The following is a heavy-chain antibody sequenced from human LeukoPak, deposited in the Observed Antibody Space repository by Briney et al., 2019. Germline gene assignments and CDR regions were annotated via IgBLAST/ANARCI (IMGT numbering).Heavy chain of an antibody. D-gene: IGHD3-3*01. Sequence: QPGGSLKLSCAASGFTFSGSAMHWVRQASGKGLEWVGRIRSKANSYATAYAASVKGRFTISRDDSKNTAYLQMNSPRAEDTAVYYCAKDALSTYYDFWSGYFHYFDYWGQGTLVTVSS. CDR1: GFTFSGSA. V-gene: IGHV3-73*01. J-gene: IGHJ4*02. CDR3: AKDALSTYYDFWSGYFHYFDY. CDR2: IRSKANSYAT.